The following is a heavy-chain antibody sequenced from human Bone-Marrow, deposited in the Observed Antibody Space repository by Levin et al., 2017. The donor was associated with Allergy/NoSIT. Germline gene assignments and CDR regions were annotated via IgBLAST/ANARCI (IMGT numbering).Heavy chain of an antibody. V-gene: IGHV3-23*01. D-gene: IGHD2/OR15-2a*01. CDR2: ISGSSRIT. Sequence: GESLKISCAASGFGFTTYAMNWVRQAPGKGLECIATISGSSRITYYADSVQGRFTVSRDNSKNTLFLQMNSLRAEDTGIYYCAKTQAITTVYAAFDYWGQGARVTVSS. CDR1: GFGFTTYA. CDR3: AKTQAITTVYAAFDY. J-gene: IGHJ4*02.